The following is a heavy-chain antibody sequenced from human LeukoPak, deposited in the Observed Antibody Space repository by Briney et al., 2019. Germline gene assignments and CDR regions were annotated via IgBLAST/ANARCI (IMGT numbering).Heavy chain of an antibody. V-gene: IGHV4-59*01. D-gene: IGHD2-15*01. Sequence: ASETLSLTCTVSGGSISGYYWRWIRQPPGKGLEWIGYSGGTNYNPSLKSRLTISVDTSKNQFSLQLRSVTEADTAVYYCARDPIVWGQGTLVTVSS. J-gene: IGHJ4*02. CDR1: GGSISGYY. CDR2: SGGT. CDR3: ARDPIV.